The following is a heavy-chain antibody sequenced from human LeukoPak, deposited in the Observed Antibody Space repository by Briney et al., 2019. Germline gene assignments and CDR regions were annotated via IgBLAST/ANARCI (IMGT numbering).Heavy chain of an antibody. V-gene: IGHV4-59*12. J-gene: IGHJ5*02. CDR3: ARGRAGYYDSSVPALNWFDP. CDR1: GGSISSYY. D-gene: IGHD3-22*01. CDR2: IYYSGST. Sequence: SETLSLTCTVSGGSISSYYWSWIRQPPGKGLEWIGYIYYSGSTNYNPSLKSRVTISVDTSKNQFSLKLSSVTAADTAVYYCARGRAGYYDSSVPALNWFDPWGQGTLVTVSS.